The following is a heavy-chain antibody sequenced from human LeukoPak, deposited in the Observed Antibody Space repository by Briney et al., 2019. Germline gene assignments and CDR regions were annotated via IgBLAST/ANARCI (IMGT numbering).Heavy chain of an antibody. Sequence: GRSLRLSCAASGFTFDDYAMHWVRQAPGKGLEWVSGISWNSGSIGYADSVKGRFTISRDNAKNSLYLQMNSLRAEDTALYYCAKDMTGSGSGLSFDYWGQGTLVTVSS. CDR2: ISWNSGSI. V-gene: IGHV3-9*01. CDR1: GFTFDDYA. J-gene: IGHJ4*02. CDR3: AKDMTGSGSGLSFDY. D-gene: IGHD3-10*01.